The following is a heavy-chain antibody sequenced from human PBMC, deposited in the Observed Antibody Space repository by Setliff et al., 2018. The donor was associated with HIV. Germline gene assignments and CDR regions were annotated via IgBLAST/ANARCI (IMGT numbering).Heavy chain of an antibody. V-gene: IGHV4-59*08. CDR2: IYYSGNT. D-gene: IGHD6-19*01. CDR1: GGSITGYY. CDR3: TRQSPVAGSGAFDI. J-gene: IGHJ3*02. Sequence: SETLSLTCTVSGGSITGYYWSWIRQPPGKGLEWIGWIYYSGNTRYNPSLKSRVTISLDTSRNQFSLRVTSVTATDTAVYYCTRQSPVAGSGAFDIWGQGTMVTVSS.